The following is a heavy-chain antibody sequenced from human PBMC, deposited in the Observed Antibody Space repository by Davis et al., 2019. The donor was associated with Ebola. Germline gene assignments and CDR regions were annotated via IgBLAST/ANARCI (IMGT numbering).Heavy chain of an antibody. CDR1: GGSLSGAS. V-gene: IGHV4-34*01. J-gene: IGHJ4*02. CDR2: IHNSGST. CDR3: ARLSPLGTTVDY. Sequence: PSETLSLTCGVHGGSLSGASWNWIRQPPGEGLEWIGRIHNSGSTYYNPSLRSQVTISVDSSKNQFSLKVTSVTAADTALYYCARLSPLGTTVDYWGQGILVTVSS. D-gene: IGHD1-7*01.